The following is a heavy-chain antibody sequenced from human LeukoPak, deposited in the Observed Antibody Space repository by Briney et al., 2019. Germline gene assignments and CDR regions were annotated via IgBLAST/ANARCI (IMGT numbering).Heavy chain of an antibody. CDR2: VSYSGST. D-gene: IGHD2-21*02. V-gene: IGHV4-39*01. CDR1: GGSISTNSYY. CDR3: ARLKVAVVTVEGSPGGWFDP. J-gene: IGHJ5*02. Sequence: KPSETLSLTCTVSGGSISTNSYYWAWIRQPPRKGLEWIGSVSYSGSTYYNSSLKSRVTISVDTSKNHFSLRLSSVTAADTAVYYCARLKVAVVTVEGSPGGWFDPWGQGTLVTVSS.